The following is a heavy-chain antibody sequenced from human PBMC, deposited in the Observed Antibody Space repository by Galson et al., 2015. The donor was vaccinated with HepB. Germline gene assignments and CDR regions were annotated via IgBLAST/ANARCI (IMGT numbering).Heavy chain of an antibody. CDR2: IYSGGST. CDR3: AREISGSYFY. D-gene: IGHD3-10*01. CDR1: GFTVSSNY. V-gene: IGHV3-53*01. Sequence: SLRLSCAASGFTVSSNYMSWVRQAPGKGLEWVSVIYSGGSTYYADSVTGRFTISRDNSKNTLYLQMNSLRAEDTAVYYCAREISGSYFYWGQGTLVTVSS. J-gene: IGHJ4*02.